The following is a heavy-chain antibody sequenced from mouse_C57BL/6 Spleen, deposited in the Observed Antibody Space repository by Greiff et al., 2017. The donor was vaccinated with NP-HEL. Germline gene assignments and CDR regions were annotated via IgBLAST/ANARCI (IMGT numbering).Heavy chain of an antibody. CDR1: GYTFTSYT. J-gene: IGHJ2*01. V-gene: IGHV1-4*01. CDR3: ARGEDFDY. CDR2: INPSSGYT. Sequence: VQLVESGAELARPGASVKMSCKASGYTFTSYTMHWVKQRPGQGLEWIGYINPSSGYTKYNQKFKDKATLTADKSSSTAYMQLSSLTSEDSAVYYCARGEDFDYWGQGTTLTVSS.